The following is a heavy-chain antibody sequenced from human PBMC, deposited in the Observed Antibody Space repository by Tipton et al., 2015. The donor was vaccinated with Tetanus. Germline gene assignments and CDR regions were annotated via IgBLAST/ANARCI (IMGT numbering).Heavy chain of an antibody. Sequence: LSLTCSVYGASVSQHHWSWIRQPPGEGLEWIGYVYYSGAINYNPSLKSRVTMSVDTSKNRFSLKLRSVTAADSAVYYCARTVTFLSGYDNSSYFAFWGQGILVAVSS. CDR2: VYYSGAI. CDR1: GASVSQHH. CDR3: ARTVTFLSGYDNSSYFAF. J-gene: IGHJ4*02. D-gene: IGHD3-3*01. V-gene: IGHV4-59*02.